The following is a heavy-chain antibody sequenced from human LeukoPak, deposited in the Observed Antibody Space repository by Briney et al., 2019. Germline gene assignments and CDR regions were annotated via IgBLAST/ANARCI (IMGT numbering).Heavy chain of an antibody. Sequence: GGSLRLSCAASGLTFSTFAISWVGKAPGRGRNWLAGFKSKTDGGTTDYAAPVKGRFTISRDDSKNTLYLQMNSLKTEDTAVYYCTTDPDEVGATLVDYWGQGTLVTVSS. CDR2: FKSKTDGGTT. J-gene: IGHJ4*02. V-gene: IGHV3-15*01. CDR1: GLTFSTFA. D-gene: IGHD1-26*01. CDR3: TTDPDEVGATLVDY.